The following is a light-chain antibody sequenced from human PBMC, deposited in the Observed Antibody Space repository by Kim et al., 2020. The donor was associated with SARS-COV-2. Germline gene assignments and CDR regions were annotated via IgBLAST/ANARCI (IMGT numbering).Light chain of an antibody. V-gene: IGKV3-20*01. CDR1: QSVSSSY. Sequence: SPGERATLSCRASQSVSSSYLAWYQQKPGQAPRLLIYGASSRATGIPDRFSGSGSGTDFTLTISRLEPEEFAVYYCQQYGSSPPTFGQGTRLEIK. CDR2: GAS. J-gene: IGKJ5*01. CDR3: QQYGSSPPT.